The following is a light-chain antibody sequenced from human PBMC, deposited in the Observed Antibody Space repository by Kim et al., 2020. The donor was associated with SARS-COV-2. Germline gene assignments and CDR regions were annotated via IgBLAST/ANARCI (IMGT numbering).Light chain of an antibody. CDR3: QVWDDDSGLPV. J-gene: IGLJ2*01. CDR1: NIGSES. CDR2: YDS. Sequence: SYELTQPPSVSVAPGKTASITCDGNNIGSESVYWYQEKPGQAPLLVIYYDSDRPSGIPERFSGSTSGNTANLTISRVEAGDEADYYCQVWDDDSGLPVFGGGTQLTVL. V-gene: IGLV3-21*04.